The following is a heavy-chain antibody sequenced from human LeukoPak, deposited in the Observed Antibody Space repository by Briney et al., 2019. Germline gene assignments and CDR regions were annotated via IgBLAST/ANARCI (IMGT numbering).Heavy chain of an antibody. V-gene: IGHV3-23*01. J-gene: IGHJ4*02. D-gene: IGHD6-13*01. CDR2: IGGSGLST. CDR1: GFTFSSYA. Sequence: GGSLRLSCAASGFTFSSYAVSWVRQAPGKGLEWVSGIGGSGLSTYYADSVKGRFTISRDNFKNTLDLQMNSLRVEDTALYYCAGGVAAAGSEMYFFDYWGQGTLVTVSS. CDR3: AGGVAAAGSEMYFFDY.